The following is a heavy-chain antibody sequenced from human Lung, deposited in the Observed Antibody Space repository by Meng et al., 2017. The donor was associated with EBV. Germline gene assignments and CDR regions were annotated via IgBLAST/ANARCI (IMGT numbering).Heavy chain of an antibody. CDR3: ARGITMVRGVPGHWFDP. CDR1: GGSISSGGYS. D-gene: IGHD3-10*01. Sequence: LQWAESGTGLVKPSQTLFLPCGVSGGSISSGGYSWSWTRQPPGKGLEWIGYIYQSGSTYYNTSLKSRVTISVDRSKTQFSLKLSSVTDADTAVYYCARGITMVRGVPGHWFDPWGQGTLVTVSS. V-gene: IGHV4-30-2*01. J-gene: IGHJ5*02. CDR2: IYQSGST.